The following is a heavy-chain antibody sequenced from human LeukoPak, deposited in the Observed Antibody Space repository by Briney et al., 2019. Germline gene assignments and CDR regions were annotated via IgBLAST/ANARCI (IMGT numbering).Heavy chain of an antibody. CDR2: IWYDGSNK. J-gene: IGHJ4*02. CDR1: GFTFSSYG. V-gene: IGHV3-33*01. CDR3: ARWGYYYDSSGYRRPYFDY. D-gene: IGHD3-22*01. Sequence: GGSLRLSCAASGFTFSSYGMHWVRQAPGKGLEWVAVIWYDGSNKYYADSVKGRFTISRDNSKNTLYLQVNSLRAEDTAVYYCARWGYYYDSSGYRRPYFDYWGQGTLVTVSS.